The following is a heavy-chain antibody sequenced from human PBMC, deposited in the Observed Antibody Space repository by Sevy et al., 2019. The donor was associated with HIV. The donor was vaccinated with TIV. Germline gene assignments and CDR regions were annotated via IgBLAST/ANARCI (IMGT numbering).Heavy chain of an antibody. D-gene: IGHD3-10*01. CDR2: VYSGGTT. CDR3: ARHISFGELGSWFAP. CDR1: GFTVNSDY. Sequence: GGSLRLSCAASGFTVNSDYMSWVRQAPGKGLEWVSVVYSGGTTYYADSVKGRFTISRDNSKNILYLQMNSLRAEDTAVYYCARHISFGELGSWFAPWGQGTLVTVSS. V-gene: IGHV3-53*01. J-gene: IGHJ5*02.